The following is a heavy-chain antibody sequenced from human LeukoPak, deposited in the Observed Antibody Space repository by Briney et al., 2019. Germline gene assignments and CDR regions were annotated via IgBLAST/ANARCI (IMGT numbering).Heavy chain of an antibody. CDR2: IKQDGSEK. J-gene: IGHJ6*03. D-gene: IGHD3-10*01. V-gene: IGHV3-7*01. Sequence: PGGSLRLSCAASGFTFSSYWMTWVRQAPGKGLEWVANIKQDGSEKNYVDSVKGRFTISRDNAKNSLYLQMNSLRAEDTAVYYCARRSGSYSGRYYYYMDVWGKGTTVTISS. CDR1: GFTFSSYW. CDR3: ARRSGSYSGRYYYYMDV.